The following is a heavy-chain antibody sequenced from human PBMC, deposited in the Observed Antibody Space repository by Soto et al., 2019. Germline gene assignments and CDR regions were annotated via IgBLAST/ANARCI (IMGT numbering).Heavy chain of an antibody. CDR2: IYHSGST. V-gene: IGHV4-4*02. D-gene: IGHD5-12*01. CDR1: GGSISSSDW. CDR3: ARGQRGYSGYVPGNWFDP. J-gene: IGHJ5*02. Sequence: PSETLSLTCAVSGGSISSSDWWSWVRQPPGKGLEWIGEIYHSGSTNYNPSLKSRVTISVDKSKNQFSLKLSSVTAADTAVYYCARGQRGYSGYVPGNWFDPWGQGTLVTVSS.